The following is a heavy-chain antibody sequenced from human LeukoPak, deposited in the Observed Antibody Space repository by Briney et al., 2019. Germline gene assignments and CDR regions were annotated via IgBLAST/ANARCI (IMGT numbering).Heavy chain of an antibody. J-gene: IGHJ6*02. D-gene: IGHD3-22*01. CDR3: ARGRIAKIVVVHSFHYGMDV. V-gene: IGHV4-34*01. CDR2: INDYTVNA. CDR1: GGSLTHYF. Sequence: PSESLLLAFDIFGGSLTHYFWTSIRQSPGKGLGWIGEINDYTVNANDDPSHSSRVFISLEKSKSQFSLELRSVTAADTADHYCARGRIAKIVVVHSFHYGMDVWGQRPTVTVSS.